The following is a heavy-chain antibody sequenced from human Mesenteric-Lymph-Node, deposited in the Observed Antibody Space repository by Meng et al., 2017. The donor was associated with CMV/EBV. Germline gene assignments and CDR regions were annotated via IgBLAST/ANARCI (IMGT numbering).Heavy chain of an antibody. CDR2: VSHDGKSE. J-gene: IGHJ4*02. Sequence: GGSLRLSCAASGFSFSDYYMHWVRQAPGKGLEWVAFVSHDGKSESYADSVKGRFTISRDNAKNSLYLQMNSLRAEDTAVYYCARGRPFFDYWGQGTLVTVSS. CDR1: GFSFSDYY. V-gene: IGHV3-30*03. CDR3: ARGRPFFDY.